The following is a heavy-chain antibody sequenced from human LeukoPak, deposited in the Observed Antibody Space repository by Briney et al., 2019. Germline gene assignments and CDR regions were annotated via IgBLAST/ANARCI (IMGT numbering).Heavy chain of an antibody. D-gene: IGHD3-10*01. CDR3: ARDLGFDYYYGMDV. CDR1: GFTFRSHA. CDR2: IYENGGTT. J-gene: IGHJ6*02. Sequence: PGGSLRLSCVGSGFTFRSHAMSWVRQAPEKGLEFVSGIYENGGTTYYADSVKGRFTISRDNSKNTLYLQMNSLRAEDTAVYYCARDLGFDYYYGMDVWGQGTTVTVSS. V-gene: IGHV3-23*01.